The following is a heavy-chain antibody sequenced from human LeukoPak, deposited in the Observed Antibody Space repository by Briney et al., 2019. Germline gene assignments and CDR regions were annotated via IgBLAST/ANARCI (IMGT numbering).Heavy chain of an antibody. D-gene: IGHD6-25*01. V-gene: IGHV4-30-4*01. J-gene: IGHJ4*02. Sequence: SETLSLTCTVSGGSISSGDYNWSWIRQPPEKGLEWIGYIYYSGSTYYNPSLKSRVTISIDTSKNQFSLKVSSVTAADTAVYYCATERGYNYDYWGQGTLVTVSS. CDR3: ATERGYNYDY. CDR2: IYYSGST. CDR1: GGSISSGDYN.